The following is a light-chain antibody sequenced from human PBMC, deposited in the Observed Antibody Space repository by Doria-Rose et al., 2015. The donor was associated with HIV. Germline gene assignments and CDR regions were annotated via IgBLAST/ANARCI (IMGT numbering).Light chain of an antibody. V-gene: IGKV4-1*01. Sequence: DIRVTQSPESLGMSLGERATLNCKSNQSLLYTSKNYLAWYQQKPGQPPKLVIDWASTRQSGVPARFSGSGSGTDFTLTISSLEAEDVAVYYCQQYYGTPSFGPGTTVDIK. CDR1: QSLLYTSKNY. J-gene: IGKJ3*01. CDR3: QQYYGTPS. CDR2: WAS.